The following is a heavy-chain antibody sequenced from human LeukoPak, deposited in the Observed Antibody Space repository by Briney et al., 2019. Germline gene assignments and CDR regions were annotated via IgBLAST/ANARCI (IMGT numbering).Heavy chain of an antibody. CDR2: IGTAGDT. J-gene: IGHJ4*02. Sequence: PGGSLRLSCAASGFTLSSYAMHWVRQPAGKGLEWVSAIGTAGDTFYPGSVKGRFTISRENAKKSLFLQMNSLRAEDTAVYYCARQNTPHGNFDCWGQGTLVTVSS. V-gene: IGHV3-13*01. CDR3: ARQNTPHGNFDC. D-gene: IGHD1-26*01. CDR1: GFTLSSYA.